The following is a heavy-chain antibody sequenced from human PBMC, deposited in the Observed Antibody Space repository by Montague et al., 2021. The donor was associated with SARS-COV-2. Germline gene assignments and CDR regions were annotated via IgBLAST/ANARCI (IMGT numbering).Heavy chain of an antibody. V-gene: IGHV4-39*01. CDR3: ARQNSITMIVVVTGGYWFDP. CDR1: DGSISSSRYH. CDR2: IYYTGSS. D-gene: IGHD3-22*01. Sequence: SETLSLTCYVSDGSISSSRYHWGWIRQPPGQALEWIGSIYYTGSSYYNPPLKSRVTLSVATSKSQFSLKLDSVTAADTAVYYCARQNSITMIVVVTGGYWFDPWGQGTLVTVSS. J-gene: IGHJ5*02.